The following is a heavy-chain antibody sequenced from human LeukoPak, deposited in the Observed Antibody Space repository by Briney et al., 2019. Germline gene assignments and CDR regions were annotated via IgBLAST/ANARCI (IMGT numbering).Heavy chain of an antibody. J-gene: IGHJ4*02. V-gene: IGHV1-3*01. Sequence: ASVKVSCKASGYTFTSYAMHWVRQAPGQRLEWMGWINAGNGNTKYSQKFQGRVTITRDTSASTAYMELSSLRSEDTAVYYCARVYCSSTRCHYYFDYWGQGTLVTVSS. CDR1: GYTFTSYA. CDR2: INAGNGNT. CDR3: ARVYCSSTRCHYYFDY. D-gene: IGHD2-2*01.